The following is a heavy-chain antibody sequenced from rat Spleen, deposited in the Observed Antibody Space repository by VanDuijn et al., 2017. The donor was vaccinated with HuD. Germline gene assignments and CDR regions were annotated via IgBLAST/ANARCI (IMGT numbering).Heavy chain of an antibody. Sequence: EVQLVESGGGLVQPGRSLKLSCAASGFTFNNYGMAWVRQAPTKGLEWVAAISYDGITTYYRDSVRGRVTISSDNAKTTLYRQMDSLRSEDTATYYCTRHDYPGVTTKWFAFWGQGTLVTVSS. D-gene: IGHD1-4*01. CDR3: TRHDYPGVTTKWFAF. CDR1: GFTFNNYG. CDR2: ISYDGITT. J-gene: IGHJ3*01. V-gene: IGHV5-29*01.